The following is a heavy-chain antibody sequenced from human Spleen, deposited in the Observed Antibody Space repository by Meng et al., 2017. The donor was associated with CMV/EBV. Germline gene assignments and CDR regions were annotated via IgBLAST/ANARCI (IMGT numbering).Heavy chain of an antibody. D-gene: IGHD3-9*01. V-gene: IGHV1-69*05. CDR3: ARGTAVSVLRYFDWFYY. J-gene: IGHJ4*02. CDR1: GGSFSSYA. CDR2: IIPIFGTA. Sequence: SVKVSCKAYGGSFSSYAISWVRQAPGQGLEWMGGIIPIFGTANYAQKFQGRVTITTDESTSTAYMELSSLRSEDTAVYYCARGTAVSVLRYFDWFYYWGQGTLVTVSS.